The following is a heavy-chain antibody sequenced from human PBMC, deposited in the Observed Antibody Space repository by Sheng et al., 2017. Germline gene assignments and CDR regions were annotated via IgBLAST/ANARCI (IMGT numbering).Heavy chain of an antibody. Sequence: EVQLLESGGGLVQPGGSLRLSCAASGFTFSSYAMSWVRQAPGKGLEWVSAISGSGGSTYYADSVKGRFHHLQRQFQEXAVSAKMNSLRAEDTAVYYCAKDPIPTVTTHGEWEGTWGQGTLVTVSS. J-gene: IGHJ4*02. V-gene: IGHV3-23*01. D-gene: IGHD4-17*01. CDR2: ISGSGGST. CDR1: GFTFSSYA. CDR3: AKDPIPTVTTHGEWEGT.